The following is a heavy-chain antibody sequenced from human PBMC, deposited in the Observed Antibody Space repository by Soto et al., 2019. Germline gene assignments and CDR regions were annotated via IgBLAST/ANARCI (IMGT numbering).Heavy chain of an antibody. J-gene: IGHJ3*01. V-gene: IGHV1-18*04. D-gene: IGHD5-12*01. CDR3: ARGRGYSLIPVVDDAVDV. CDR2: ITTYNGDT. CDR1: GYSFTGYG. Sequence: ASVKVSCKASGYSFTGYGINWVRQAPGQGLEWLGRITTYNGDTNYARNFQGRLTMTTDTSTGTTYMELRSLRSDDTAVYYCARGRGYSLIPVVDDAVDVWGQGTLVTVSS.